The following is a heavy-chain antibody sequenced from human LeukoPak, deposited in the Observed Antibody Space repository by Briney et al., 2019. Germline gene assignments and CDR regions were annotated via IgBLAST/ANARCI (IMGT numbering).Heavy chain of an antibody. V-gene: IGHV4-34*01. D-gene: IGHD5-18*01. CDR3: ARREYSYGYLDY. J-gene: IGHJ4*02. CDR1: GGSFSGYY. CDR2: INHSGST. Sequence: SETLSLTCAVYGGSFSGYYWSWIRQPPGKGLEWIGEINHSGSTNYNPSLKSRVTISVDTSKNQFSLKLSSVTAADTDVYYCARREYSYGYLDYGGQGTLVTVSS.